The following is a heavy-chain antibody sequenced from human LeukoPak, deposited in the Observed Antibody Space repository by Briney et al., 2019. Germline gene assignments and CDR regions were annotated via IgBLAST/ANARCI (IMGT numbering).Heavy chain of an antibody. CDR3: AKFCSGGSCYFDY. D-gene: IGHD2-15*01. Sequence: PGGSLRLSCAVSGFTFSTYGMIWVRQGPGKGLEWVSGISASGGSTYYADSVKGRFTISRDNSKNTLYLQMNSLRAEDTAVYYCAKFCSGGSCYFDYWGQGTLVTVSS. CDR1: GFTFSTYG. CDR2: ISASGGST. J-gene: IGHJ4*02. V-gene: IGHV3-23*01.